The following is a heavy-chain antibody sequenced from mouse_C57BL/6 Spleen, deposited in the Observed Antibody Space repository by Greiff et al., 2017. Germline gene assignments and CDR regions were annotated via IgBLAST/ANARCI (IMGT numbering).Heavy chain of an antibody. CDR1: GYTFTDYE. CDR3: TRTWDWAWFAY. Sequence: QVQLQESGAELVRPGASVTLSCKASGYTFTDYEMHWVKQTPVHGLEWIGAIDPETGGTAYNQKFKGKAILTADKSSSTAYMELRSLTSEDSAVYYCTRTWDWAWFAYWGQGTLVTVSA. V-gene: IGHV1-15*01. CDR2: IDPETGGT. J-gene: IGHJ3*01. D-gene: IGHD4-1*01.